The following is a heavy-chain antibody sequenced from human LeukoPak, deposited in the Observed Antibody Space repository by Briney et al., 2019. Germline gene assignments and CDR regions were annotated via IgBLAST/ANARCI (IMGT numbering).Heavy chain of an antibody. CDR2: ISYDGSNK. V-gene: IGHV3-30*04. J-gene: IGHJ4*02. Sequence: HTGRSLRLSCAASGFTFSSYAMHWVRQAPGKGLEWVAVISYDGSNKYYADSVEGRFTISRDNSKNTLYLQMNSLRAEDTAVYYCARDRYYYDSSARYFDYWGQGTLVTVSS. CDR3: ARDRYYYDSSARYFDY. D-gene: IGHD3-22*01. CDR1: GFTFSSYA.